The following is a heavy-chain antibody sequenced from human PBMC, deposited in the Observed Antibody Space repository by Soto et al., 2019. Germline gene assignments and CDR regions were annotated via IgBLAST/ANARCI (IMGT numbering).Heavy chain of an antibody. J-gene: IGHJ6*02. CDR2: VSANNGHT. D-gene: IGHD2-8*01. V-gene: IGHV1-18*01. CDR3: ARDIESVTAKHFFYYYAMDV. CDR1: GFTFSNYG. Sequence: KVSCKASGFTFSNYGLNWVRQAPGQGLEWMGWVSANNGHTNYAQNLQGRVSMTTDTSTSTAYMELRGLTFDGTAVYYCARDIESVTAKHFFYYYAMDVWGQGTTVTVSS.